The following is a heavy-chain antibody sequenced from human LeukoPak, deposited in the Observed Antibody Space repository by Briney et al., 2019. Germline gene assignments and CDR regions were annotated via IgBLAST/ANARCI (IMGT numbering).Heavy chain of an antibody. J-gene: IGHJ3*02. CDR3: ARGNPIQLERLRAFDI. CDR2: IKDDGSDK. Sequence: GGSLRLSCEASGFTFSTYWMSWVRQTPGKGLEWMANIKDDGSDKYYVDSMKGRFTISRDNAKNSLYLQMNSLRAEDTAVYYCARGNPIQLERLRAFDIWGQGTMVTVSS. V-gene: IGHV3-7*01. CDR1: GFTFSTYW. D-gene: IGHD1-1*01.